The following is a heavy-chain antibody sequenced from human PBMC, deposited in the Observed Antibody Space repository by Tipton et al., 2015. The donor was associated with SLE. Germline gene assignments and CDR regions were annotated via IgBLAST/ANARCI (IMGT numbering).Heavy chain of an antibody. J-gene: IGHJ6*03. Sequence: RSLRLSCPASGFTFNDYAMHWVRQAPGKGLEWVSGISWNSRVIDYADAVKGRFTISRDNAQNSVYLEMNSLRREDTALYYCTKGDFSYNMDVWGKGTTVTVSS. V-gene: IGHV3-9*01. CDR2: ISWNSRVI. CDR1: GFTFNDYA. CDR3: TKGDFSYNMDV.